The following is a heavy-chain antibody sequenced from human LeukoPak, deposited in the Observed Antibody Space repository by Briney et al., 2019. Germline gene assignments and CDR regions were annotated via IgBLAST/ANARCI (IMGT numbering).Heavy chain of an antibody. CDR3: AKDQRRDKGDY. Sequence: GGSLSLSCAASGFTFSSYAMSWVRQAPGKGLEWVAAISGSGGSTYYADSVKGRFTISRDNSKNTLYLQMNSPRAEDTAVYYCAKDQRRDKGDYWGQGTLVTVSS. CDR1: GFTFSSYA. J-gene: IGHJ4*02. V-gene: IGHV3-23*01. D-gene: IGHD2-15*01. CDR2: ISGSGGST.